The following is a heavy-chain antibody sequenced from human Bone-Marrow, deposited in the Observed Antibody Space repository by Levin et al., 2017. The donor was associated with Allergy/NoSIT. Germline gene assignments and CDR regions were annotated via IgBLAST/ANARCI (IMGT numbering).Heavy chain of an antibody. V-gene: IGHV3-21*01. Sequence: ASVKISCAASGFTFSSYSMNWVRQAPGKGLEWVSSISSSSSYIYYADSVKGRFTISRDNAKNSLYLQMNSLRAEDTAVYYCARGFGSSSRYYYYGMDVWGQGTTVTVSS. CDR1: GFTFSSYS. J-gene: IGHJ6*02. D-gene: IGHD6-6*01. CDR2: ISSSSSYI. CDR3: ARGFGSSSRYYYYGMDV.